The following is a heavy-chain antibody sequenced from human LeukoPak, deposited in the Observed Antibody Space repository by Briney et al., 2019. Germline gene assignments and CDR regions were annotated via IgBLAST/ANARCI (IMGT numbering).Heavy chain of an antibody. V-gene: IGHV3-21*01. CDR2: ISSSSSSYI. CDR1: GFTFSSYS. Sequence: GGSLRLSCAASGFTFSSYSINGVRQAPGKGLEWVSSISSSSSSYIYYADSVKGRFTISRDNAKNSLYLQMNSLRAEDTAVYYCARAWNALAVAGTAYYYMDVWGKGTTVTVSS. J-gene: IGHJ6*03. D-gene: IGHD6-19*01. CDR3: ARAWNALAVAGTAYYYMDV.